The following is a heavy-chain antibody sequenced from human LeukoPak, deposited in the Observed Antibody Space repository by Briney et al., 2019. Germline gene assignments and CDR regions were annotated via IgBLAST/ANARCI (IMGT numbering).Heavy chain of an antibody. Sequence: GGSLRLSCAASGFTFRSYWMHWVRQAPGQGLVGVSRINSDGSITNYADSVKGRFTISRDNAKNTLYLQMNSLRAEDTAVYYCARAPYYDFWSGYPPDYWGQGTLVTVS. D-gene: IGHD3-3*01. CDR3: ARAPYYDFWSGYPPDY. CDR1: GFTFRSYW. CDR2: INSDGSIT. J-gene: IGHJ4*02. V-gene: IGHV3-74*01.